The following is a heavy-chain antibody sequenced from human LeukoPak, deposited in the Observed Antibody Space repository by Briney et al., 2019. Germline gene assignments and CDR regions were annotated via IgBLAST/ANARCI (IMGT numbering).Heavy chain of an antibody. D-gene: IGHD5-18*01. V-gene: IGHV4-31*03. CDR2: IYYSGST. CDR3: ARDRVHTPMVAIDRGYYFDY. J-gene: IGHJ4*02. Sequence: SETLSLTCTVSGGSISSGGYCWSWIRQHPGTGLEWIGYIYYSGSTYYNPSLKSRVTISVDTSKNQFSLKLSSVTAADTAVYYCARDRVHTPMVAIDRGYYFDYWGQGTLVTVSS. CDR1: GGSISSGGYC.